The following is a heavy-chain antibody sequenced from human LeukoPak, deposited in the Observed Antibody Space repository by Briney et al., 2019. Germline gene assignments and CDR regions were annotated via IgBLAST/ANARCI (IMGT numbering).Heavy chain of an antibody. CDR3: ATSHDVKTAPYDL. V-gene: IGHV4-4*09. Sequence: PSETLFLTCTVSGGSISSYCWSWVRQSPGKGLEWIGYIFTSGRTDYNPSLKSRVTMSVDTSKNQLSMELRFLTAADTAVYYCATSHDVKTAPYDLWGQGTLVTVSS. J-gene: IGHJ5*02. CDR1: GGSISSYC. CDR2: IFTSGRT. D-gene: IGHD2-21*01.